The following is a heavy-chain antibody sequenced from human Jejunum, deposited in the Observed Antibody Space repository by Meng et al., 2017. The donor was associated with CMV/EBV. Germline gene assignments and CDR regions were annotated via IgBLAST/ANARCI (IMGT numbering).Heavy chain of an antibody. CDR3: ARGTPGRSYSDY. CDR1: GYTFTRHG. D-gene: IGHD3-10*01. Sequence: QVQLVQSGAEVKKPGASGKVSCKTSGYTFTRHGITWVRQAPGQGLEYMGWISGYNGDTIYAQNLQGRVTMTTDTSTNIAYMELRSLRADDTAVYYCARGTPGRSYSDYWGPGTLVTVSS. CDR2: ISGYNGDT. J-gene: IGHJ4*02. V-gene: IGHV1-18*01.